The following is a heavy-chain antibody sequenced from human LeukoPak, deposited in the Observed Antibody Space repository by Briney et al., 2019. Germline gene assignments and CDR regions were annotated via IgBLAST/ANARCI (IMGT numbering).Heavy chain of an antibody. D-gene: IGHD2-2*01. Sequence: SETLSLTCAVYGGSFSGYYWSWIRQPPGKGLEWIGEINHSGSTNYNPSLKSRVTISVDTSKNQLSLKLSSVTAADTAVYYCARGLLYCSSTSCYRPTTPFDYWGQGTLVTVSS. V-gene: IGHV4-34*01. CDR2: INHSGST. CDR1: GGSFSGYY. CDR3: ARGLLYCSSTSCYRPTTPFDY. J-gene: IGHJ4*02.